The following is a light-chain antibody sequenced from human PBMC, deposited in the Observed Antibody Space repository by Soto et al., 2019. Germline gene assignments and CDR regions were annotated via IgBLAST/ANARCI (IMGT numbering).Light chain of an antibody. Sequence: QSALTQPASVSGSPGQSITISCTGTSSDVGGYNYVSWDQQHPGKAPKLMIYDVSNRPSGVSNRFSGSKSGNTAALTLSGLQAEDEADYYCSSYTGSSTLVVFGGGTQLTVL. CDR1: SSDVGGYNY. CDR2: DVS. V-gene: IGLV2-14*01. J-gene: IGLJ2*01. CDR3: SSYTGSSTLVV.